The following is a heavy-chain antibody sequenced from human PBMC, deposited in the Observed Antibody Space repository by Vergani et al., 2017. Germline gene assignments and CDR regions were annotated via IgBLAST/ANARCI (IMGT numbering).Heavy chain of an antibody. CDR3: AREYYYYMDV. CDR2: ISYDGSNK. CDR1: GFTFSSYA. J-gene: IGHJ6*03. V-gene: IGHV3-30-3*01. Sequence: QVQLVESGGGVVQPGRSLRLSCAASGFTFSSYAMHWVRQAPGKGLEWVAVISYDGSNKYYADSVKGRFTISRDNSKNTLYLQMNSLRAEDTAVYYCAREYYYYMDVWGKXP.